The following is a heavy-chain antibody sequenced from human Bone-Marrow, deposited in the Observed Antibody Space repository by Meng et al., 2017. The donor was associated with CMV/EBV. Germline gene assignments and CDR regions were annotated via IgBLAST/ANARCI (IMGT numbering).Heavy chain of an antibody. V-gene: IGHV4-39*07. CDR1: GGSISSSSYY. D-gene: IGHD3-16*01. Sequence: SETLSLTCTVSGGSISSSSYYWGWIRQPPGKGPEWIGSIYYSGSTYYNPSLKSRVTISVDTSKNQFSLKLSSVTAPDTAVYYCASYTRMDYAGYGGGGGSDYWGQGTLVTVSS. CDR3: ASYTRMDYAGYGGGGGSDY. J-gene: IGHJ4*02. CDR2: IYYSGST.